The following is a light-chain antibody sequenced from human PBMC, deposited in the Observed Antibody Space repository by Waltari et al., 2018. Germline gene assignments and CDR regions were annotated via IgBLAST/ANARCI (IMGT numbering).Light chain of an antibody. Sequence: QSALTQPRSVSGSPGQSVTLPCTGTNSDVGAYNYVSWYQQRPGKAPKLVIYDVDKRPSGVPDRFSGSKAGNTASLTISGLQTDGEADYYCCSYAGRYTSVFGGGTKVTVL. V-gene: IGLV2-11*01. CDR3: CSYAGRYTSV. CDR1: NSDVGAYNY. CDR2: DVD. J-gene: IGLJ2*01.